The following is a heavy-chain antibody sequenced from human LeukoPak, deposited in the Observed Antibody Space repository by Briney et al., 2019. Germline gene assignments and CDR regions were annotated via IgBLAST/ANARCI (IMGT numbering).Heavy chain of an antibody. D-gene: IGHD6-13*01. CDR3: ARDSYRDSSSWPTIDY. V-gene: IGHV4-59*01. CDR1: GGSISSYY. CDR2: IYYSGST. J-gene: IGHJ4*02. Sequence: SETLSLTCTVSGGSISSYYWSWIRQPPGKGLEWIGYIYYSGSTNYNPSLKSRVTISVDTSKNQFSLKLSSVTAADTAVYYCARDSYRDSSSWPTIDYWGQGTLVTVSS.